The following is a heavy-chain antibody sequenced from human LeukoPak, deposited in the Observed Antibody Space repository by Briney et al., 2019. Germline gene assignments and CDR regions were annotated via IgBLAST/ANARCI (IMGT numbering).Heavy chain of an antibody. CDR3: ARQYYDSTGYYYFDY. Sequence: SETLSLTCTVSGDSITGSSYYWGWIRQPPGKGLEWIGCMYYSGSTYSNPSLKSRVTISEDTSKNQFSLKLKSVTAADTAVHYCARQYYDSTGYYYFDYWGQGTLVTVSS. CDR2: MYYSGST. D-gene: IGHD3-22*01. J-gene: IGHJ4*02. V-gene: IGHV4-39*01. CDR1: GDSITGSSYY.